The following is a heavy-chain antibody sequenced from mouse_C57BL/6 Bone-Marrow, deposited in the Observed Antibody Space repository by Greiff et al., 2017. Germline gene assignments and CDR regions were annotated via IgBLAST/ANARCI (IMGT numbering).Heavy chain of an antibody. Sequence: QVQLQQSGAELVKPGASVKLSCKASGYTFTSYWMHWVKQRPGQGLEWIGMIHPNSGSTNYNEKFKSKATLTVDKSSSTAYMQLSSLTSEDSAVYYCARLYPKNWFAYWGQGTLVTVSA. V-gene: IGHV1-64*01. D-gene: IGHD2-12*01. J-gene: IGHJ3*01. CDR1: GYTFTSYW. CDR3: ARLYPKNWFAY. CDR2: IHPNSGST.